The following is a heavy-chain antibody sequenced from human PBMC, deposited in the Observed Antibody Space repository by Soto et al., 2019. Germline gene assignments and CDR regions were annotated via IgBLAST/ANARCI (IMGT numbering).Heavy chain of an antibody. Sequence: GGSLRLSCVGSGFTFSTYSMNWVRQAPGKGLEWIAFISSSGSTITYADSAKGRFTISRESAKNSVYLQMNSLRDEDTALYYCAKLPLLRVVDNWFAPWGQGTQVTVST. J-gene: IGHJ5*02. V-gene: IGHV3-48*02. CDR2: ISSSGSTI. CDR1: GFTFSTYS. CDR3: AKLPLLRVVDNWFAP. D-gene: IGHD2-21*01.